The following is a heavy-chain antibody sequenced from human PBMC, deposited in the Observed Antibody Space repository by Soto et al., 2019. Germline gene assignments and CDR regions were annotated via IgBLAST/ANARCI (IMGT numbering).Heavy chain of an antibody. D-gene: IGHD6-19*01. CDR3: ATASESSGWYSYFDY. CDR2: FDPEDGET. J-gene: IGHJ4*02. V-gene: IGHV1-24*01. CDR1: GYTLTELS. Sequence: VASVKVSCKVSGYTLTELSMHWVRQAPGKGLEWMGGFDPEDGETIYAQKFQGRITMTEDTSTDTAYMELSSLRSEDTAVYYCATASESSGWYSYFDYWGQGTLVTVSS.